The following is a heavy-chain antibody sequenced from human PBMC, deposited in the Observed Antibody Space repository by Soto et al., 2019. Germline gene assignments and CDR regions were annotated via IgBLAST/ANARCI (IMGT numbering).Heavy chain of an antibody. D-gene: IGHD6-19*01. CDR1: GYTFTSYA. V-gene: IGHV1-3*01. CDR3: GKDEGYSSGWSYLDY. Sequence: QVQLVQSGTEVKNPGDSVKVSCKASGYTFTSYAIHWVRQAPGQSLEWMGWINPGKTNPIYSEKFQGRLTFTRDTSASTVYMELRNLRSEDTAVYYCGKDEGYSSGWSYLDYWRKGALVTVSS. CDR2: INPGKTNP. J-gene: IGHJ4*02.